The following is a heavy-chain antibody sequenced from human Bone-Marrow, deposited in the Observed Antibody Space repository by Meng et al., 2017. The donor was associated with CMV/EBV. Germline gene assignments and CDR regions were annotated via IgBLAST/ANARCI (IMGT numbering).Heavy chain of an antibody. CDR3: ARVKILIQYYYYYGMDV. D-gene: IGHD5-18*01. Sequence: ASVKVSCKASGYTFTSYYMHWVRQAPGQGLEWMGIINPSGGSTSYAQKFQGRVTMTRDTSTSTVYMELSSLRSEDTAVYYCARVKILIQYYYYYGMDVWGQGTTVTGSS. V-gene: IGHV1-46*01. J-gene: IGHJ6*01. CDR1: GYTFTSYY. CDR2: INPSGGST.